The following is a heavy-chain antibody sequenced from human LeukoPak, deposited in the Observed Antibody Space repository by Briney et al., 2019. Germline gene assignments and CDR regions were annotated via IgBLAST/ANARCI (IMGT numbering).Heavy chain of an antibody. J-gene: IGHJ4*02. D-gene: IGHD1-1*01. CDR1: GGSIISYY. Sequence: SETLSLTCTVSGGSIISYYWSWIRQTPGKGLEWIGRIYISGSTNYNPSLKSRVTMSVDTSKNQFSLKLSSVTAADTAVYYCARDRGTWNDDGFDYWGQGTLVTVSS. CDR3: ARDRGTWNDDGFDY. CDR2: IYISGST. V-gene: IGHV4-4*07.